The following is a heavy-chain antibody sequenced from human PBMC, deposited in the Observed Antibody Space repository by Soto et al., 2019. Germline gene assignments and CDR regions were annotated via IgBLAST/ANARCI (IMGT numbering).Heavy chain of an antibody. CDR2: FDPEDGET. D-gene: IGHD6-13*01. CDR3: ATDTPWYGNYYYGMDV. Sequence: ASVKVSCKVSGYTLTELSMHWVRQAPGKGLEWMGGFDPEDGETIYAQKFQGRVTMTEDTSTDTAYMELSSLRSEDTAVYYCATDTPWYGNYYYGMDVWGQGTTVTVSS. J-gene: IGHJ6*02. V-gene: IGHV1-24*01. CDR1: GYTLTELS.